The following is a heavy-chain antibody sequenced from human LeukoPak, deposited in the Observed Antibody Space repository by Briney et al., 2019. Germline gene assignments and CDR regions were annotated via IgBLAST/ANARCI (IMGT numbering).Heavy chain of an antibody. CDR3: ASRAGGISWPQAMLHY. CDR2: IYNGGST. Sequence: GGSLRLSCAATWFTLSSNYMSWVRQPPGKGLEWVSVIYNGGSTYYADSVKGRFTISRDNSKNTLYLQMNSLRAEDTAVYYCASRAGGISWPQAMLHYWGQGTLVTVSS. V-gene: IGHV3-53*01. J-gene: IGHJ4*02. CDR1: WFTLSSNY. D-gene: IGHD5-24*01.